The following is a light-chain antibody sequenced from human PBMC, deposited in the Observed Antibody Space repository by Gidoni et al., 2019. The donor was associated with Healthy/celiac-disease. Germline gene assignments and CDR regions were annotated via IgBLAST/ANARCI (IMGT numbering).Light chain of an antibody. V-gene: IGKV4-1*01. CDR2: WAF. Sequence: DIVMTQSQDSLAVSLGERATINCKSSQSVLYSSNNKNYLAWYQQKPGQPPKLLIYWAFTRESGVPDRFSGSGSGTDFTLTISSLQAEDVAVYYCQQYYSTPQTFGQGTKLEIK. J-gene: IGKJ2*01. CDR3: QQYYSTPQT. CDR1: QSVLYSSNNKNY.